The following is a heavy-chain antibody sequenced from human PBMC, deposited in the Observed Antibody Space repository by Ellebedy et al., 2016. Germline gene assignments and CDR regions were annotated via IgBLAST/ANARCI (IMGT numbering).Heavy chain of an antibody. CDR2: VYYSGST. Sequence: SETLSLXXAVSGASISAYYWGWIRQPPGKGLEWIGSVYYSGSTYYNPSLKSRVTISVDTSKNKFSLKLSSVTAADTAVYYCARGAGQYSSSWYVFDPWGQGTLVTVSS. J-gene: IGHJ5*02. V-gene: IGHV4-39*07. CDR1: GASISAYY. CDR3: ARGAGQYSSSWYVFDP. D-gene: IGHD6-13*01.